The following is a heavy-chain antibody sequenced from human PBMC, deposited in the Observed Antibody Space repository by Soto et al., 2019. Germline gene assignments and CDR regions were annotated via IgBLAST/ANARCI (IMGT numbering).Heavy chain of an antibody. CDR3: ARDRDDYGSGNYYNRLDV. D-gene: IGHD3-10*01. Sequence: QVQLVQSGAEVKKPGSSVKVSCKASGGIFSTYAISWLRQAPGQGLEWMGGIIPLFGTPNYAQRFQGRVTITADESTSTAYMELSRLRSEDTAVYYCARDRDDYGSGNYYNRLDVWGQGTLVTVSS. CDR2: IIPLFGTP. CDR1: GGIFSTYA. V-gene: IGHV1-69*01. J-gene: IGHJ4*02.